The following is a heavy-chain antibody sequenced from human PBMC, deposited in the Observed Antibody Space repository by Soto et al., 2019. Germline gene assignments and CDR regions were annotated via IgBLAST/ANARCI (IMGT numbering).Heavy chain of an antibody. CDR3: ARDRYDSSGYYYVRRDAFDI. Sequence: ASVKVSCKVSGYTLTELSMHWVRQAPGKGLEWMGGFDPEDGETIYAQKFQGRVTMTRDTSISTAYMELSRLRSDDTAVYYCARDRYDSSGYYYVRRDAFDIWG. D-gene: IGHD3-22*01. J-gene: IGHJ3*02. V-gene: IGHV1-24*01. CDR2: FDPEDGET. CDR1: GYTLTELS.